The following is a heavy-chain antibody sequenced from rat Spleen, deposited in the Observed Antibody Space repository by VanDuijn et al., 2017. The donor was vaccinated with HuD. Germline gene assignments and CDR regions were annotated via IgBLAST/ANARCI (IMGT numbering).Heavy chain of an antibody. V-gene: IGHV5-29*01. Sequence: EVQLVESDGGLVQPGRSLKLSCAASGFTFSDYYMAWVRQAPTKGLEWVATISYDGSSTYYRDSVKGRFTISRDNAKSTLYLQMDSLRSEDTATYYCARAGGSGYYFDYWGQGVMVTVSS. CDR1: GFTFSDYY. D-gene: IGHD4-3*01. CDR2: ISYDGSST. CDR3: ARAGGSGYYFDY. J-gene: IGHJ2*01.